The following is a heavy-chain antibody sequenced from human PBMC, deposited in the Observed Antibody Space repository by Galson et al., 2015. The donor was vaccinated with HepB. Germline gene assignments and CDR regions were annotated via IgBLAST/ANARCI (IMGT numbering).Heavy chain of an antibody. CDR2: IIPISGTV. V-gene: IGHV1-69*13. J-gene: IGHJ6*02. CDR3: ARENSRERFDREKNYYGMDV. Sequence: SVKVSCKASGGTFSSYAISWVRQAPGQGLEWMGGIIPISGTVKYAQKLQGRLTITADESTTTAYMELSSLRSQDTAVYYCARENSRERFDREKNYYGMDVWGQGTTVTVSS. D-gene: IGHD1-1*01. CDR1: GGTFSSYA.